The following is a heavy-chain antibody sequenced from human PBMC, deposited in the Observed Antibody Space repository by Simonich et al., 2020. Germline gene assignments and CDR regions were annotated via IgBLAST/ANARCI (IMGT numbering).Heavy chain of an antibody. Sequence: EVQLVESGGGLVQPGGSLSLSCAASGFTFCCYWMSWDRPAPGRGVVRRAAGKRQYVVTYIKQDGRVKYIVDSVKGRFPIASNNAKNSLYLQMNRLRAEDTAVYYCARDREVYGSGSYYNYWGQGTLVTVSS. CDR2: IKQDGRVK. CDR3: ARDREVYGSGSYYNY. V-gene: IGHV3-7*01. CDR1: GFTFCCYW. J-gene: IGHJ4*02. D-gene: IGHD3-10*01.